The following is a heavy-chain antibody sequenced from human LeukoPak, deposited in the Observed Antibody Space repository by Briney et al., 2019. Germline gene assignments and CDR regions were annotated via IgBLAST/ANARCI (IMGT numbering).Heavy chain of an antibody. CDR1: GGSISSTSYY. Sequence: PSETLSLTCRVSGGSISSTSYYWGWIRQPPGKGLEWIASIYHSGETLYNPSLESRVATSVDTSNNEVFLDLYSVTAADTAMYYCAETNTQDWFDPWGRGTLVTVSS. J-gene: IGHJ5*02. D-gene: IGHD2-8*01. V-gene: IGHV4-39*07. CDR2: IYHSGET. CDR3: AETNTQDWFDP.